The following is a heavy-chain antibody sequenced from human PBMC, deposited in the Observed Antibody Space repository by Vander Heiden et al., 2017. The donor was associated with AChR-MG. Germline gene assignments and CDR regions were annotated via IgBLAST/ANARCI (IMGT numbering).Heavy chain of an antibody. Sequence: EVQVVESGGGLVEPWGSLRRSCAASGFTFSSSWMSWVRQAPGKGLEWVANIRQDGREKYYLASVKGRFTVSRDNAKNSLYLEMNSLRVEDTAVYHCARLGANQVLDHWGQGTLVTVSS. V-gene: IGHV3-7*01. D-gene: IGHD2-2*01. J-gene: IGHJ5*02. CDR1: GFTFSSSW. CDR3: ARLGANQVLDH. CDR2: IRQDGREK.